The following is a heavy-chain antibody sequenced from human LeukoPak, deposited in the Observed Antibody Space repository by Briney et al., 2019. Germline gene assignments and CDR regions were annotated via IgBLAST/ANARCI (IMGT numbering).Heavy chain of an antibody. Sequence: PGGSLRLSCAASGFTFSSYGMHWVRQAPGKGLEWVAVISYDGSNKYYADSVKGRFTISRDNSKNTLYLQMNSLRAEDTAVYYCAKDPSIAPWYVRGQGTLVTVSS. V-gene: IGHV3-30*18. D-gene: IGHD6-13*01. J-gene: IGHJ4*02. CDR2: ISYDGSNK. CDR1: GFTFSSYG. CDR3: AKDPSIAPWYV.